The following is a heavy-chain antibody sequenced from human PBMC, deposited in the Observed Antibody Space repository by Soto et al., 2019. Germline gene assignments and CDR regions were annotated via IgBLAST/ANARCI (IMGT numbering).Heavy chain of an antibody. V-gene: IGHV1-2*04. J-gene: IGHJ6*02. CDR3: ARDIRSNSGSSTGARPKYYYYDGMDV. CDR2: INPNSGGT. D-gene: IGHD6-6*01. Sequence: QVQLVQSGAEVKKPGASVKVSCKASGYTFTGYYMHWVRQAPGQGLEWMGWINPNSGGTNYAQKYKCWVTMTRETSISTAYMELIRRRSDDTAVYYCARDIRSNSGSSTGARPKYYYYDGMDVWGQGTTVTVSS. CDR1: GYTFTGYY.